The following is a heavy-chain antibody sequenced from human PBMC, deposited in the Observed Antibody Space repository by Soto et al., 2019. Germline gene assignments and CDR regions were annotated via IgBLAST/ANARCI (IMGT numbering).Heavy chain of an antibody. CDR2: VNPSGGHT. D-gene: IGHD2-21*02. V-gene: IGHV1-46*01. J-gene: IGHJ4*02. CDR1: GDTFTDYY. Sequence: QVQLVQSGAEVKKPGASVKVSCKASGDTFTDYYIHWVRQAPGQGLEWLGTVNPSGGHTAYAQHFLGRMTRTRDTSTSTLYMELTSLTSEDTAVSYCARGGHVVVVTAALDYWGQGTLVTVSS. CDR3: ARGGHVVVVTAALDY.